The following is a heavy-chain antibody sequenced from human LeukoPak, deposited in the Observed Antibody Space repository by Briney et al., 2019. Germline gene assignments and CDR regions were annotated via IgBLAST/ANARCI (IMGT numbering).Heavy chain of an antibody. CDR2: IYYSGST. CDR3: ARDRGVAYCSGGSCLTPPYDY. D-gene: IGHD2-15*01. Sequence: SETLSLTCTVSGGSISSSSYYWGWFRQPPGKGLEWIGSIYYSGSTYYNPSLKSRVTISVDTSKNQFSLKLSSVTAADTAVYYCARDRGVAYCSGGSCLTPPYDYWGQGTLVTVSS. J-gene: IGHJ4*02. V-gene: IGHV4-39*07. CDR1: GGSISSSSYY.